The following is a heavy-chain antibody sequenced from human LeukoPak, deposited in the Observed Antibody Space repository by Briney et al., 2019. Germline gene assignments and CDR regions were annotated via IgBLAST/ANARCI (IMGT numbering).Heavy chain of an antibody. J-gene: IGHJ4*02. CDR3: ARAPGYYDSEFDY. V-gene: IGHV3-53*01. CDR2: IYSGGST. Sequence: GGSLRLSCAASGFTVSSNYMSWVRQAPGKGLEWVSVIYSGGSTYYADSVKGRFTISRDNSKNTLYLQMNSLRAEDTAVYYCARAPGYYDSEFDYWGQGTLVTVSS. CDR1: GFTVSSNY. D-gene: IGHD3-22*01.